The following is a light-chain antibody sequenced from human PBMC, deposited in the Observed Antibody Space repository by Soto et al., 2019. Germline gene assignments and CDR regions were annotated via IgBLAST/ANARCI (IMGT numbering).Light chain of an antibody. CDR3: QQYNSYGIT. V-gene: IGKV1-5*01. CDR2: DAS. J-gene: IGKJ5*01. CDR1: QSISSW. Sequence: DIQMTKSPSTLSASVGDRVTITCRASQSISSWLAWYQQKPGIVPKLLIYDASSLESGVPSRFSGSGSGTEFTLTISSLQPDDFAGYYCQQYNSYGITFGQGTRLEIK.